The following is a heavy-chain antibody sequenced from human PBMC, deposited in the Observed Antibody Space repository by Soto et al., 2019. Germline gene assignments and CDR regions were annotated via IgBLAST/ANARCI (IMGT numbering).Heavy chain of an antibody. CDR1: GFSLSTSGVG. CDR2: IYWDDDK. J-gene: IGHJ5*02. CDR3: AHSNCSGGSCYLNWFDP. D-gene: IGHD2-15*01. V-gene: IGHV2-5*02. Sequence: QITLKESGPTLVKPTQTLTLTCTCSGFSLSTSGVGVGWIRQPPGKALEWLALIYWDDDKRYSPSLKSRLTITKDTSKNQVVLTMTTMDPVDTATYYCAHSNCSGGSCYLNWFDPWGQGTLVTVSS.